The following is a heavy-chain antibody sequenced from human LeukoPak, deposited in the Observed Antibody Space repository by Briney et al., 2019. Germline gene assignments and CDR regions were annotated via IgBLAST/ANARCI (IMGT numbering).Heavy chain of an antibody. Sequence: PSETLSLTCAVYGGSFSGYYWSWIRQPPGKGLEWIGEINHSGSTNYNPSLKSRVTISVDTSKNQFSLKLSSVTAADTAVYYCARGVYGISAIFGYWGQGTLVTVSS. CDR1: GGSFSGYY. CDR3: ARGVYGISAIFGY. J-gene: IGHJ4*02. CDR2: INHSGST. D-gene: IGHD3-10*01. V-gene: IGHV4-34*01.